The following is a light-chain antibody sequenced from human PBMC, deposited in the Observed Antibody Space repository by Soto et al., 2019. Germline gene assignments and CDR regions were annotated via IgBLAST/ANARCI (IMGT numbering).Light chain of an antibody. V-gene: IGKV3-20*01. CDR2: GAS. CDR1: QSLSSSY. Sequence: EIVLTQSPGTLSLSPGERATLSCRASQSLSSSYLAWYQQKPGQAPRLLIYGASSRATGIPDRFSGSGSGTDFTLTIIRLEPDDFAVYFCQQYRSSPYAFGQGTRLEIK. J-gene: IGKJ2*01. CDR3: QQYRSSPYA.